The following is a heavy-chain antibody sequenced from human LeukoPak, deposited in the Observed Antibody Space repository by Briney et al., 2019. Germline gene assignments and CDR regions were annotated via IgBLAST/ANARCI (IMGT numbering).Heavy chain of an antibody. CDR2: ISGYNGNT. V-gene: IGHV1-18*01. D-gene: IGHD5-12*01. J-gene: IGHJ4*02. CDR3: ARSSLGTITAGPFDY. CDR1: GYTFSSYG. Sequence: ASVRVSCKASGYTFSSYGIAWVRQAPGQGLEWMGWISGYNGNTNYAQKLQGRVSMTTDTSTPTAYMELSSLTSDDTALYYCARSSLGTITAGPFDYWGQGTLVTVSS.